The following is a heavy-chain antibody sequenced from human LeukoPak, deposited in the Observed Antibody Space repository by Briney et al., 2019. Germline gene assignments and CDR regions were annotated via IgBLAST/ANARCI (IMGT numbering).Heavy chain of an antibody. J-gene: IGHJ4*02. CDR1: GGSFSGYY. CDR2: INHSGST. V-gene: IGHV4-34*01. D-gene: IGHD2-2*01. CDR3: ARGGRRRYCSSTSCERSLDY. Sequence: SETLSLTCAVYGGSFSGYYWSWIRQPPGKGLEWIGEINHSGSTNYNPSLKSRVTISVDTSKNQFSLKLSSVTAADTAVYYCARGGRRRYCSSTSCERSLDYWGQGTLVTVSS.